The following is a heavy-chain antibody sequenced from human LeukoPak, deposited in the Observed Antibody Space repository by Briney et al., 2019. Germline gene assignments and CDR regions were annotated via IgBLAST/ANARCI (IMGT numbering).Heavy chain of an antibody. CDR1: GFTFTNYA. CDR2: ISGGGGDT. V-gene: IGHV3-23*01. J-gene: IGHJ4*02. D-gene: IGHD6-19*01. CDR3: AKGRYSSGWILDS. Sequence: PGGSLRLSCAASGFTFTNYAMSWVRQAPGKGLEWVSAISGGGGDTYYADSVKGRFTISRDNSKNTLYLQMNSLRAEDTAVYYCAKGRYSSGWILDSWGQGTLVTVSS.